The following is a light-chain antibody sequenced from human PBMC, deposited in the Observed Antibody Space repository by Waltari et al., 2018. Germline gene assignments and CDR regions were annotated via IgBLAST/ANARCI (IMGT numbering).Light chain of an antibody. V-gene: IGLV3-9*01. CDR3: QVYDSNTWV. Sequence: STWGGNNIGRKDVHWYQQKPGQAPVLVNRPSGIRERFSRSNSGNTATLTISRAQAGDEADYYCQVYDSNTWVFGGGTKLTVL. CDR1: NIGRKD. J-gene: IGLJ3*02.